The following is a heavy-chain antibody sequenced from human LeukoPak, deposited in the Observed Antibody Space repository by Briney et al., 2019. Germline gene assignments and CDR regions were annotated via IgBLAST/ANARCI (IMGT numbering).Heavy chain of an antibody. Sequence: SGTLSLTCAVSGGSISSSNWWSWVRQPPGKGLEWIGEIYHSGSTNYNPSLKSRVTISVDKSKNQFSLKLSSVTAADTAVYYCASKRGYSGYDRRYFDYWGQGTLVTVSS. CDR2: IYHSGST. CDR3: ASKRGYSGYDRRYFDY. V-gene: IGHV4-4*02. D-gene: IGHD5-12*01. CDR1: GGSISSSNW. J-gene: IGHJ4*02.